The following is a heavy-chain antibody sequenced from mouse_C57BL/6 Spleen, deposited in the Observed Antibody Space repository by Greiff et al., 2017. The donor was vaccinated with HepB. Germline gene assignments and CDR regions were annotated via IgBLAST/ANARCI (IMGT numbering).Heavy chain of an antibody. V-gene: IGHV6-3*01. CDR3: TVLLRWGYAMDY. CDR2: IRLKSDNYAT. D-gene: IGHD1-1*01. CDR1: GFTFSNYW. Sequence: VQLKESGGGLVQPGGSMKLSCVASGFTFSNYWMNWVRQSPEKGLEWVAQIRLKSDNYATHYAESVKGRFTISRDDSKSSVYLQMNNLRAEDTGIYYCTVLLRWGYAMDYWGQGTSVTVSS. J-gene: IGHJ4*01.